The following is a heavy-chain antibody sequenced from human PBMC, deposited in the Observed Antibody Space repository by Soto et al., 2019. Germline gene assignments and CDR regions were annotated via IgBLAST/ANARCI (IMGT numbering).Heavy chain of an antibody. D-gene: IGHD3-3*02. J-gene: IGHJ4*02. CDR3: AKALLGVVASDFDY. V-gene: IGHV3-23*01. Sequence: EVQLLESGGHLVQPGGSLRLSCAASGFTFSSYAMSWVRQAPGKGLEWVSAISGGGYNTYYADSVKGRFTISRDNSKNTLYLQMSSLRAEDTAVYYCAKALLGVVASDFDYWGQGTLVTVSS. CDR2: ISGGGYNT. CDR1: GFTFSSYA.